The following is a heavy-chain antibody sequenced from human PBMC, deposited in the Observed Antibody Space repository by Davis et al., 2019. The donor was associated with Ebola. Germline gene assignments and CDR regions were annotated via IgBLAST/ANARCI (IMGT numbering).Heavy chain of an antibody. V-gene: IGHV3-74*01. CDR1: GFTFSSYW. CDR2: INSDGSST. D-gene: IGHD3-3*01. Sequence: GESLKISCAASGFTFSSYWMHWVRQAPGKGLVWVSRINSDGSSTSYADSVKGRFTISRDNAKNTLYLQMNSLRAEDTAVYYCARGKRYYDFWSGYYPLGYYYGMDVWGQGTTVTVSS. J-gene: IGHJ6*02. CDR3: ARGKRYYDFWSGYYPLGYYYGMDV.